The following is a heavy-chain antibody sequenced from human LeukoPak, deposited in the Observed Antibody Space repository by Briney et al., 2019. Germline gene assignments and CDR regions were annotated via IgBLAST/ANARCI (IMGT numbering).Heavy chain of an antibody. D-gene: IGHD2-15*01. Sequence: SETLSLTCTVSGGSISSYYWSWIRQPAGKGLEWIGRIYASGNTNYNPSLKSRVTMSVDTSKNQFSLKLSSVTAADTAVYYCARAVAATRYDAFDIWGQGTMVTVSS. V-gene: IGHV4-4*07. J-gene: IGHJ3*02. CDR2: IYASGNT. CDR3: ARAVAATRYDAFDI. CDR1: GGSISSYY.